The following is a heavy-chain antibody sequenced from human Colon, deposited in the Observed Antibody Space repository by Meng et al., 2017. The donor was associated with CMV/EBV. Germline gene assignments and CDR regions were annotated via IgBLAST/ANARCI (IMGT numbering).Heavy chain of an antibody. CDR3: ARARVHSSASDFDY. V-gene: IGHV3-11*04. CDR1: GFTFSDHY. D-gene: IGHD6-6*01. J-gene: IGHJ4*02. CDR2: ISGSGGII. Sequence: GESLKISCAASGFTFSDHYMSWIRQAPGKGQEWVSQISGSGGIIYYADSVKGRFTISRDDAKNSLYLQMNSLRVEDTAVYYCARARVHSSASDFDYWGRGTLVTVSS.